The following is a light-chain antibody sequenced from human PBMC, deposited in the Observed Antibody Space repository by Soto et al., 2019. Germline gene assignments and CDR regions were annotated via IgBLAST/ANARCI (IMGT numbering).Light chain of an antibody. V-gene: IGKV1-5*03. CDR1: QTISSW. CDR2: KAS. CDR3: QHYNSYSEA. Sequence: DIQMTQSPSTLSVSVGDRVTITCRASQTISSWLAWYRQKPGKAPKLLIYKASTLKSGVPSRFSGSGSGTEFTLTISSLQPDDFATYYCQHYNSYSEAFGQGTKVDIK. J-gene: IGKJ1*01.